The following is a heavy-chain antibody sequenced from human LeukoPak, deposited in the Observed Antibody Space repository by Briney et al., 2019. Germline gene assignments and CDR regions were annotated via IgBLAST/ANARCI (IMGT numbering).Heavy chain of an antibody. D-gene: IGHD3-22*01. Sequence: SETLSLTCAVYGGSLSGYYWSWIRQPPGKGLEWIGEINHSGSTNYNPSLKSRVTISVDTSKNQFSLKLSSVTAADTAVYYCARGIYYDSRGPDYWGQGTLVTVSS. CDR2: INHSGST. V-gene: IGHV4-34*01. CDR3: ARGIYYDSRGPDY. J-gene: IGHJ4*02. CDR1: GGSLSGYY.